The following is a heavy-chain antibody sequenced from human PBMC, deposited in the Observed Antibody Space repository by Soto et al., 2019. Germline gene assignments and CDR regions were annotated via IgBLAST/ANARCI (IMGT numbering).Heavy chain of an antibody. CDR1: GGSISSSRYY. D-gene: IGHD6-6*01. J-gene: IGHJ4*02. CDR2: VSYSGST. CDR3: ARHQEYSSSWVDY. V-gene: IGHV4-39*01. Sequence: QLQLQESGPGLVKPSETLSLTCTVSGGSISSSRYYWGWIRQPPGKGLEWIGSVSYSGSTYYNPSLKSPVTISVDTSNKQFSLKLNSVTATDTAVYYCARHQEYSSSWVDYWGRGILVTVSS.